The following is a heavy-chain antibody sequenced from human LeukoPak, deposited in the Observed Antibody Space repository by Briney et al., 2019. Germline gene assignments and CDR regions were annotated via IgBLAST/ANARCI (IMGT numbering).Heavy chain of an antibody. Sequence: PGGSLRLSCAASGFTFRSHGMHWVRQPPGKGLEWVAVISYHGSNQYYIDSVKGRFTISRDNSKDTVYLQMNSLRPDDTAVYYCAKGFSAGTMDYWGQGTLVTVSS. CDR2: ISYHGSNQ. CDR1: GFTFRSHG. CDR3: AKGFSAGTMDY. J-gene: IGHJ4*02. V-gene: IGHV3-30*18. D-gene: IGHD1-1*01.